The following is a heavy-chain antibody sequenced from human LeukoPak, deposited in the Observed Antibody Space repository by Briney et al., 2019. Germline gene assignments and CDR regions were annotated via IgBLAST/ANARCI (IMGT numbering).Heavy chain of an antibody. Sequence: SETLSLTCAVYGGSFSGYYWSWIRQPPGKGLEWIGEINHSGSTNYNPSLKSRVTISVDTSKSQFSLKLSSVTAADTAVYYCALSDTAMASRDYWGQGTLVTVSS. CDR2: INHSGST. CDR1: GGSFSGYY. D-gene: IGHD5-18*01. J-gene: IGHJ4*02. V-gene: IGHV4-34*01. CDR3: ALSDTAMASRDY.